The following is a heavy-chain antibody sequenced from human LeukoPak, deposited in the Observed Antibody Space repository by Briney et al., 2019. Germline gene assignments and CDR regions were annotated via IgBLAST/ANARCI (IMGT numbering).Heavy chain of an antibody. Sequence: PSQTLSLTCAVSGGSISSGGYSWSWIRQPPGKGLEWIGYIYYSGSTYYNPSLKSRVTISVDTSKNQFSLKLSSVTAADTAVYYCARHYGSGMFGPGYFDYWGQGTLVTVSS. J-gene: IGHJ4*02. CDR1: GGSISSGGYS. V-gene: IGHV4-30-2*03. CDR2: IYYSGST. CDR3: ARHYGSGMFGPGYFDY. D-gene: IGHD3-10*01.